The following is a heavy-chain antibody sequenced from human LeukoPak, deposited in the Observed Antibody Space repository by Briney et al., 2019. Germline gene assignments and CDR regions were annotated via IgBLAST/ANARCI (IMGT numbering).Heavy chain of an antibody. J-gene: IGHJ4*02. CDR1: GYTFTSYY. Sequence: AASVKVSCKASGYTFTSYYMHWVRQAPGQGLEWMGIINPSGGSTSYAQKFQGRVTKTRDTSTSTVYMELSSLRSEDTAVYYCARDRNPTYYYDSSGYYFDYWGQGTLVTVSS. V-gene: IGHV1-46*01. D-gene: IGHD3-22*01. CDR3: ARDRNPTYYYDSSGYYFDY. CDR2: INPSGGST.